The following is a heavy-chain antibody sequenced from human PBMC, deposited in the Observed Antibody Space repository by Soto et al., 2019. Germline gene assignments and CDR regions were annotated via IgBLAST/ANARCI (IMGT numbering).Heavy chain of an antibody. V-gene: IGHV4-39*01. Sequence: QLQLQESGPGLVKPSETLSLTCTVSGGSISSSSYYSGWIRQPPGKGLEWVGSSYYCGSTCYNPSLKSGVTISVDTSKNQFSLKLSSVTAADTAVYYCARHAPGRTPADYWGQGTLVTVSS. J-gene: IGHJ4*02. CDR3: ARHAPGRTPADY. D-gene: IGHD1-1*01. CDR2: SYYCGST. CDR1: GGSISSSSYY.